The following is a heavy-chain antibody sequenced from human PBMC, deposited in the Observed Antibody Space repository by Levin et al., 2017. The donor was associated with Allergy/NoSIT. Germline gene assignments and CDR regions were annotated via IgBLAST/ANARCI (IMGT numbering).Heavy chain of an antibody. V-gene: IGHV3-23*01. D-gene: IGHD3-10*01. CDR1: GFTFSSYA. CDR2: ISGSGGST. Sequence: GESLKISCAASGFTFSSYAMSWVRQAPGKGLEWVSAISGSGGSTYYADSVKGRFTISRDNSKNTLYLQMNSLRAEDTAVYYCAKAGLWFGGPGVNYFDYWGQGTLVTVSS. J-gene: IGHJ4*02. CDR3: AKAGLWFGGPGVNYFDY.